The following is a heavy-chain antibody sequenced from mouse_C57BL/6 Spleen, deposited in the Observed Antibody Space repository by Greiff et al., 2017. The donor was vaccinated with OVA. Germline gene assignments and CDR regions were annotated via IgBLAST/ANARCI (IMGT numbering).Heavy chain of an antibody. CDR3: ARVDYDYDYFDY. J-gene: IGHJ2*01. CDR1: GFTFSSYA. D-gene: IGHD2-4*01. Sequence: DVHLVESGGGLVKPGGSLKLSCAASGFTFSSYAMSWVRQTPEKRLEWVATISDGGSYTYYPDNVKGRFTISRDNAKNNLYLQMSHLKSEDTAMYYCARVDYDYDYFDYWGQGTTLTVSS. V-gene: IGHV5-4*01. CDR2: ISDGGSYT.